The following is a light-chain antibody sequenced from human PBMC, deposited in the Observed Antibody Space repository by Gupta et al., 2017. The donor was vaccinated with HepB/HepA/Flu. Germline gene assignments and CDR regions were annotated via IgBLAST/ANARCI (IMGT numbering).Light chain of an antibody. Sequence: QSVLTPPHSASGTPGQRVAISCSGGKSNIGSNHVYWYQQLPGSAPKLIIYRTTQRPSGVPDRFSASKSGTSASLAISGLRSEDEADYYCAVWDDSLRGHWVFGGGTKVTVL. V-gene: IGLV1-47*01. CDR2: RTT. CDR1: KSNIGSNH. J-gene: IGLJ3*02. CDR3: AVWDDSLRGHWV.